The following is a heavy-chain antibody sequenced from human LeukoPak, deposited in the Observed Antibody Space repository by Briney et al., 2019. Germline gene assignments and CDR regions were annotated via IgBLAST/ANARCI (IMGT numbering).Heavy chain of an antibody. CDR3: ARDAVDTANAV. CDR1: GFTFTTYW. J-gene: IGHJ6*02. CDR2: INSDGSIT. Sequence: GGSLRLSCAASGFTFTTYWMHWVRQAPGKGLVWVSHINSDGSITSYADSVKGRFTISRDNAKNTLYLQMNSLRAEDTAVYYCARDAVDTANAVWGQGTTVTVSS. V-gene: IGHV3-74*01. D-gene: IGHD5-18*01.